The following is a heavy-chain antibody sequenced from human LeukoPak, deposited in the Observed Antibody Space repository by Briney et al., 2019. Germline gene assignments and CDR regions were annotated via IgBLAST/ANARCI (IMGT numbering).Heavy chain of an antibody. Sequence: GGSLRLSCAGSGFTFSTYSIKWVRQAPGKGLEWVSHIGGSGSFIYYADSVRGRFTISRDNAKNSVFLQMNSLRDEDTGVYFCARLLATWDYYYMDVRGKGTTVTVSS. CDR3: ARLLATWDYYYMDV. D-gene: IGHD3-3*02. CDR1: GFTFSTYS. V-gene: IGHV3-48*02. J-gene: IGHJ6*03. CDR2: IGGSGSFI.